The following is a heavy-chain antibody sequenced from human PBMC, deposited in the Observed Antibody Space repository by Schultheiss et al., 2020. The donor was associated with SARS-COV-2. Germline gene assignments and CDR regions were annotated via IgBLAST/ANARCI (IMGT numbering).Heavy chain of an antibody. V-gene: IGHV3-7*01. CDR2: IKQDGSEK. D-gene: IGHD3-22*01. Sequence: GGSLRLSCAASGFTFSDYYMSWIRQAPGKGLEWVANIKQDGSEKYYVDSVKGRFTISRDNAKNSLYLQMNSLRDEDTAVYYCARESSSGYSVIYYYYGMDVWGQGTTVTVSS. CDR1: GFTFSDYY. CDR3: ARESSSGYSVIYYYYGMDV. J-gene: IGHJ6*02.